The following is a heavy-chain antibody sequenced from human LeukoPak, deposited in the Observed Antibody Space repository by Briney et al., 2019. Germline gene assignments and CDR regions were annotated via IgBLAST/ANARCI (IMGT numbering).Heavy chain of an antibody. CDR1: GYTFTSYG. V-gene: IGHV1-18*01. CDR3: ARDPKRGYSYGLNWFDP. CDR2: ISAYSGNT. Sequence: ASVKVSCKASGYTFTSYGISWVRQAPGQGLEWMGWISAYSGNTNYAQKLQGRVTMTTDTSTSTAYMELRSLRSDDTAVYYCARDPKRGYSYGLNWFDPWGQGTLVTVPS. J-gene: IGHJ5*02. D-gene: IGHD5-18*01.